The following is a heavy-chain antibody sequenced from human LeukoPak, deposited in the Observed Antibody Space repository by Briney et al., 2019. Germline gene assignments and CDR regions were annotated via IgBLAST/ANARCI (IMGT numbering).Heavy chain of an antibody. V-gene: IGHV3-53*01. CDR3: ASTVLLWFGEFRADDAFDI. CDR1: GFTVSSNY. Sequence: HPGGSLRLSCAASGFTVSSNYMTWVRQAPGKGLEWVSVIYSGGSTYYADSVKGRFTISRDNSKNTLYLQMNSLRAEDTAVYYCASTVLLWFGEFRADDAFDIWGQGTMVTVSS. D-gene: IGHD3-10*01. J-gene: IGHJ3*02. CDR2: IYSGGST.